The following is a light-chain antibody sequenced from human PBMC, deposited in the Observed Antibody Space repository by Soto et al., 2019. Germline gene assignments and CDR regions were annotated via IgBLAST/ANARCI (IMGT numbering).Light chain of an antibody. Sequence: DIQMTQSPSTLSASIGDRVTITCRASQSIDTSLAWYQQKPGKAPKLLIYKASSLQSGVPSRFSGSGSGTEFTLTISSLQPDDFATYSCQHYNAFSRTFRQGTKVEVK. CDR3: QHYNAFSRT. CDR1: QSIDTS. CDR2: KAS. V-gene: IGKV1-5*03. J-gene: IGKJ1*01.